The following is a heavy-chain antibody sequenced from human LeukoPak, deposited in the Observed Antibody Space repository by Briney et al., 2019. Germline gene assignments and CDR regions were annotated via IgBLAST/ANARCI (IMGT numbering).Heavy chain of an antibody. CDR3: ASSSRDSSGYSLDY. D-gene: IGHD3-22*01. CDR1: GYSFTSHW. V-gene: IGHV5-51*01. CDR2: IYPGDSDT. J-gene: IGHJ4*02. Sequence: GESLKISCKGSGYSFTSHWIGWVRQMPGKGLEWMGIIYPGDSDTRYSPSFKGQVTISADKSNSTAYPQWSSLKASDTAMYYCASSSRDSSGYSLDYWGQGTLVTVSS.